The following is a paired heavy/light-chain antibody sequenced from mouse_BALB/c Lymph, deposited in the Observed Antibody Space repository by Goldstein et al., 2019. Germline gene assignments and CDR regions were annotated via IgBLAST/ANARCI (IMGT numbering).Light chain of an antibody. CDR3: QQYSKLPWT. V-gene: IGKV10-94*01. CDR1: QDISNS. CDR2: YTS. J-gene: IGKJ1*01. Sequence: DIQMTQTTSSLSASLGDRVTISCSASQDISNSLNWYQQKPDGTVKLLIYYTSSLHSGVPSRFSGSGSGTDYSLTISNLAPEDIATYYCQQYSKLPWTFGGGTKLEIK.
Heavy chain of an antibody. Sequence: DVKLVESGGGLVKLGGSLKLSCAASGFTFSSYYMSWVRQTPERRLELVAAINSNGGTTYYPDTVKGRFTISRDNAKNTLYLQMSSLKSEDTALYYCARQRDRDGNSDYAMDYWGQGTSVTVSS. CDR1: GFTFSSYY. CDR2: INSNGGTT. CDR3: ARQRDRDGNSDYAMDY. J-gene: IGHJ4*01. V-gene: IGHV5-6-2*01. D-gene: IGHD2-1*01.